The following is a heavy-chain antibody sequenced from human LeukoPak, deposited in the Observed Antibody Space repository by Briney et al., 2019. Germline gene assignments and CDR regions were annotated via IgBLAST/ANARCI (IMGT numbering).Heavy chain of an antibody. Sequence: GRSLRLSCAASGFTFSSYGMHWVRQAPGKGLEWVAVIWYDGSNKYYADSAKGRFTISRDNSKNTLYLQMNSLRAEDTAVYYCAKDHRRDGYNFDRYWGQGTLVTVSS. J-gene: IGHJ4*02. CDR3: AKDHRRDGYNFDRY. V-gene: IGHV3-33*06. CDR1: GFTFSSYG. CDR2: IWYDGSNK. D-gene: IGHD5-24*01.